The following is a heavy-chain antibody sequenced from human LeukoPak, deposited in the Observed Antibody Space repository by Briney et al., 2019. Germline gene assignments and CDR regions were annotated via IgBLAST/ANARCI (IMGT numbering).Heavy chain of an antibody. CDR3: AGRALSTGWTFDY. Sequence: SETLSLTCSVSGGSISTYYWSWIRQPAGKGLEWIAQIHTSGRTDFNPSLKSRLSISMDTPNNHFSLVITSVTAGDTAIYYCAGRALSTGWTFDYWGHGTLVTVSS. D-gene: IGHD6-19*01. V-gene: IGHV4-4*07. J-gene: IGHJ4*01. CDR2: IHTSGRT. CDR1: GGSISTYY.